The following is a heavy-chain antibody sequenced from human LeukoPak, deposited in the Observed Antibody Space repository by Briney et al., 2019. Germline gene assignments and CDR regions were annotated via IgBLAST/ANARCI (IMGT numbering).Heavy chain of an antibody. CDR3: GRDALVGYFSYYYMDV. D-gene: IGHD2-15*01. J-gene: IGHJ6*03. CDR1: GFTFSSYS. CDR2: ISSGSTYT. V-gene: IGHV3-21*04. Sequence: GGSLRLSCAASGFTFSSYSMNWVRQAPGEGLEWVSSISSGSTYTYYGDSLKGRFTISRDNAKNSLYLQMNSLRAEDTAVYYCGRDALVGYFSYYYMDVWGKGTTVTVSS.